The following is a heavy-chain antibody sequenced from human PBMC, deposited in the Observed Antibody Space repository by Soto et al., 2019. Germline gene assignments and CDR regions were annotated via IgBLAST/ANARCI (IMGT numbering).Heavy chain of an antibody. V-gene: IGHV3-53*01. CDR1: GVTVSNNY. J-gene: IGHJ5*02. Sequence: GGSLRLSCAASGVTVSNNYMRWVRQAPGKGLEWVALIYSGGDTHYAASVKGRFTISRDSSKNTVYLQLNSLRAEDTAVYYCARDPPGIAAGGAGAWGQGTLVTVSS. D-gene: IGHD6-13*01. CDR3: ARDPPGIAAGGAGA. CDR2: IYSGGDT.